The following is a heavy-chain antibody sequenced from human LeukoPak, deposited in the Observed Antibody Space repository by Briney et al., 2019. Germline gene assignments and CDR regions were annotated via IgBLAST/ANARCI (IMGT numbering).Heavy chain of an antibody. CDR2: INHSGST. CDR1: GGSFSGYY. J-gene: IGHJ4*02. CDR3: ARGGRIAAAGTGYFDY. D-gene: IGHD6-13*01. Sequence: SETLSLTCAVYGGSFSGYYWSWIRQPPGKGLEWIGEINHSGSTNYNPSLKSRVTISVDTSKNQFSLKLSSVAAADTAVYYCARGGRIAAAGTGYFDYWGQGTLVTVSS. V-gene: IGHV4-34*01.